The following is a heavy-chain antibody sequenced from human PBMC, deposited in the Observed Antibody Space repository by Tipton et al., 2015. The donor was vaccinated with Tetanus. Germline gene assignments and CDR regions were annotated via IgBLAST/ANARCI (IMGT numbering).Heavy chain of an antibody. CDR2: IDPNSGDT. J-gene: IGHJ6*02. CDR1: GYTFTGYY. CDR3: ARDRGDYIYYGMDV. Sequence: QLVQSGAELKKPGASVKVSCTASGYTFTGYYMYWVRQAPGQGLEWVGWIDPNSGDTIYAQNFQGRVTMTRDTSISTVYMELSRLRSDETAVYYCARDRGDYIYYGMDVWGPGTTVTVS. V-gene: IGHV1-2*02. D-gene: IGHD3-22*01.